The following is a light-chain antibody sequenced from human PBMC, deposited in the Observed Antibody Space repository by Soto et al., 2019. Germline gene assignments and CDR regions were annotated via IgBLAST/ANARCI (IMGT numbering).Light chain of an antibody. J-gene: IGKJ2*01. CDR1: QSVSSGY. CDR2: GAS. CDR3: QQYGSSPKT. V-gene: IGKV3-20*01. Sequence: EIVLTQSPGTLSLSPGERATLSCRASQSVSSGYLAWYQQKPGQAPSLLIYGASSRATGIPDRFSGSGSGTDFALTISRLEPEEFAVYYCQQYGSSPKTFGQGTKLEIK.